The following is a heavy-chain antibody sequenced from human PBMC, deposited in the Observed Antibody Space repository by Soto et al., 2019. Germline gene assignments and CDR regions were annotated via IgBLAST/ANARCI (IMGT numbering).Heavy chain of an antibody. D-gene: IGHD3-22*01. CDR2: INHSGST. CDR1: GGSFSGYY. CDR3: ARSLNYYDSSGSRYYYYYYGMDV. Sequence: SETLSLTCAVYGGSFSGYYWSWIRQPPGKGLEWIGEINHSGSTNYNPSLKSRVTISVDTSKNQFSLKLSSVTAADTAVYYCARSLNYYDSSGSRYYYYYYGMDVWGQGTTVTVSS. V-gene: IGHV4-34*01. J-gene: IGHJ6*02.